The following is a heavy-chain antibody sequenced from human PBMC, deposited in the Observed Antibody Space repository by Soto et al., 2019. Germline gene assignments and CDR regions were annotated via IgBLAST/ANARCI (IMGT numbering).Heavy chain of an antibody. CDR3: GSGRSPRAPAGGTPYYYAMDV. D-gene: IGHD6-13*01. V-gene: IGHV1-8*02. CDR2: MNPINGAT. Sequence: ASVLICCKASGYDSTAYENNWVRSACGQGLEWMGWMNPINGATGSARRFQGRVSMTRNTATNTAYLELTSLRSDDTAVYYCGSGRSPRAPAGGTPYYYAMDVWGQGSTGKSP. CDR1: GYDSTAYE. J-gene: IGHJ6*02.